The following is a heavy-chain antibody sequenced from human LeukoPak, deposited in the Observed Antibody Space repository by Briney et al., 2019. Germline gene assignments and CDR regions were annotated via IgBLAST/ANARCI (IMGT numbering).Heavy chain of an antibody. Sequence: GASVKVSCKTSGSTFTTYTMHWVRQAPGQRLEWMGWINAANGNTQYSQKFQGRVTITRDTSTSTAYMELRSLRSDDTAVYYCARVRDYYDSSGSYDPWGQGTLVTVSS. D-gene: IGHD3-22*01. J-gene: IGHJ5*02. V-gene: IGHV1-3*01. CDR2: INAANGNT. CDR3: ARVRDYYDSSGSYDP. CDR1: GSTFTTYT.